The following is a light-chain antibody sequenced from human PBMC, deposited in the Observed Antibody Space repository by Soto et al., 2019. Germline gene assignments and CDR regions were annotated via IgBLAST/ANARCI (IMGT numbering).Light chain of an antibody. J-gene: IGLJ3*02. CDR1: SSNIGESFD. V-gene: IGLV1-40*01. CDR3: YSYTASDIWV. CDR2: ANS. Sequence: QSVLTQPPSASGAPGQRVTISCTGTSSNIGESFDVPWYQQLPGTPPKLLIFANSNRPSGVPDRFSGSKSGNTASLTISGLQADDEADYFCYSYTASDIWVFGRGTQLTVL.